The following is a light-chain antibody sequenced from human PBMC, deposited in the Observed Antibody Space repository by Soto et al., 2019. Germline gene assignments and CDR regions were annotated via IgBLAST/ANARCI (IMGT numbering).Light chain of an antibody. J-gene: IGLJ3*02. CDR1: RRDVGGYNY. CDR3: SSYTRGSTLV. Sequence: QSALTQPASVSGSPGQSITISCTGTRRDVGGYNYVSWYQQYPGKSPKLLIYEVTHRPSGVSNRFSGSKSGNTASLTISGLQAEDEADYYCSSYTRGSTLVFGGGTKLTVL. V-gene: IGLV2-14*01. CDR2: EVT.